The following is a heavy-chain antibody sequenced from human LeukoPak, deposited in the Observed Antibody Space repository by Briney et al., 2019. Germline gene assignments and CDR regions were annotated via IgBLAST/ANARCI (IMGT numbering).Heavy chain of an antibody. CDR2: IKQDGSEK. J-gene: IGHJ4*02. V-gene: IGHV3-7*03. Sequence: GGSLRLSCAASGFTSSSYWMSWVRQAPGKGLEWVANIKQDGSEKYYVDSVKGRFTISRDNAKNSLYLQMNCLRAEDTAVYYCARSQWLADRYLDYWGQGTLVTVSS. D-gene: IGHD6-19*01. CDR1: GFTSSSYW. CDR3: ARSQWLADRYLDY.